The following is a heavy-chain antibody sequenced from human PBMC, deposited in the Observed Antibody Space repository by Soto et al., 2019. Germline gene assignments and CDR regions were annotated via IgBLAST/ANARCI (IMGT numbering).Heavy chain of an antibody. D-gene: IGHD4-17*01. V-gene: IGHV3-30-3*01. Sequence: QVQLVESGGGVVQPGRSLRLSCAASGFTFSSYAMHWVRQAPGKGLEWVAVISYDGSNKYYADSVKGRFTISRDNSKNPLYLQMNSLRAEDTAVYYCAQDYGDSDFDYWGQGTLVTVSS. J-gene: IGHJ4*02. CDR2: ISYDGSNK. CDR1: GFTFSSYA. CDR3: AQDYGDSDFDY.